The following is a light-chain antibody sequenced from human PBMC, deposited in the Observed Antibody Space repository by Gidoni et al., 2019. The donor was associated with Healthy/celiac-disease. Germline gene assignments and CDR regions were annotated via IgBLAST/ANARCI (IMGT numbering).Light chain of an antibody. CDR2: GNN. J-gene: IGLJ2*01. CDR1: SSNIGAGYD. CDR3: QSFDSGLSGPVV. Sequence: QSVLTQPPSVSGAPGQRVTISCTGASSNIGAGYDVHWYQQLPVSAPKLLIFGNNNRPSGVPDRFSSSKSGASASLAITGLQAEDEADYYCQSFDSGLSGPVVFGGGTKLTVL. V-gene: IGLV1-40*01.